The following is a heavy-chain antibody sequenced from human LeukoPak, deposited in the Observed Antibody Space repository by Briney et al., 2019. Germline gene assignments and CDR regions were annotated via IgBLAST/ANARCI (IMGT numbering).Heavy chain of an antibody. D-gene: IGHD5-12*01. J-gene: IGHJ6*03. CDR2: INPYNGDT. CDR1: VYSFSIYG. V-gene: IGHV1-18*01. Sequence: GASVTVSSTPSVYSFSIYGISWMRQAPGQGLEWMGWINPYNGDTTYAQKLQGRVTMTTDKSTNTAYMELRSLRSDDTAVYYCARSGNSGYHSSYYFMDVWGKGPTVTVS. CDR3: ARSGNSGYHSSYYFMDV.